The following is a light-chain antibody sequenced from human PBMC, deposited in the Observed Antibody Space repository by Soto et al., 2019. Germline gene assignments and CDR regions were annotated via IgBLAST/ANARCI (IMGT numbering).Light chain of an antibody. Sequence: DIQLTQSPSFLSASVGDRVTITCRASQGISSYLAWYQQKPGKAPKLLIYAASTLQSGVPSRFSGSGSGTECTLTISSLQPEDFATYYCQQLGFTFGPGTKVDIK. CDR1: QGISSY. CDR2: AAS. J-gene: IGKJ3*01. V-gene: IGKV1-9*01. CDR3: QQLGFT.